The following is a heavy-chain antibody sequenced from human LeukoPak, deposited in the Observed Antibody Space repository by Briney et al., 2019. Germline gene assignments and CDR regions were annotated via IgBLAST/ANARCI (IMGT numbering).Heavy chain of an antibody. CDR1: GGSISTYY. J-gene: IGHJ4*02. Sequence: PSETLSLTCTVSGGSISTYYWSWIRQPPGKGLEWIGYIYCTGSTNYNPSLKSRVTISLDTSKNQFSLKLSSVTAADTAVYYCARYCSGGSCYSGQFDYWGQGTLVTVSS. CDR2: IYCTGST. V-gene: IGHV4-59*08. CDR3: ARYCSGGSCYSGQFDY. D-gene: IGHD2-15*01.